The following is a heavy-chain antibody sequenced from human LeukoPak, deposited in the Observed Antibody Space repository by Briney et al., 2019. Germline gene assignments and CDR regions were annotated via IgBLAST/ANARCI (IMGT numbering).Heavy chain of an antibody. V-gene: IGHV1-46*01. J-gene: IGHJ4*02. CDR1: GFTFTDEY. CDR2: INPSGDSA. CDR3: ARAQSYYDH. Sequence: GASVKVSCKSSGFTFTDEYIHWVRQAPGQGLEWMGIINPSGDSAIYAQNFQGRVTMTRDTSTTTVYMELSSLRSGDTAVYYCARAQSYYDHWGQGTLVTVSS.